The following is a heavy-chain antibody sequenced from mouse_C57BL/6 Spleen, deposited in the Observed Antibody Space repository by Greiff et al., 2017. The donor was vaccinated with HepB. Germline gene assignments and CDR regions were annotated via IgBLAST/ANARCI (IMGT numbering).Heavy chain of an antibody. CDR2: IDPETGGT. CDR1: GYTFTDYE. V-gene: IGHV1-15*01. D-gene: IGHD1-1*01. Sequence: VKLMDSGAELVRPGASVTLSCKASGYTFTDYEMHWVKQTPVHGLEWIGAIDPETGGTAYNQKFKGKAILTADKSSSTAYMELRSLTSEDSAVYYCTRGGTTVVAGGYWGQGTTLTVSS. CDR3: TRGGTTVVAGGY. J-gene: IGHJ2*01.